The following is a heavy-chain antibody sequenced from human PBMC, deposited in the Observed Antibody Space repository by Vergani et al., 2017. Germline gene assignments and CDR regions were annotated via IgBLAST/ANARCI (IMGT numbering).Heavy chain of an antibody. J-gene: IGHJ6*02. CDR3: ARDGRYCSSTSCPHALYYYYGMDV. CDR2: IIPILGIA. Sequence: QVQLVQSGAEVKKPGSSVKVSCKASGGTFSSYTISWVRQAPGQGLEWMGRIIPILGIANYAQKFQGRVTITADKSTSTAYMELSSLRSEDTAVYYCARDGRYCSSTSCPHALYYYYGMDVWGQGTTVTVSS. V-gene: IGHV1-69*08. D-gene: IGHD2-2*01. CDR1: GGTFSSYT.